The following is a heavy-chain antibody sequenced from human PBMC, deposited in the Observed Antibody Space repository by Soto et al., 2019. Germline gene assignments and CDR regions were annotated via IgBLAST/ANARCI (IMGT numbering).Heavy chain of an antibody. D-gene: IGHD3-22*01. CDR2: IIPIFGTA. V-gene: IGHV1-69*01. J-gene: IGHJ2*01. CDR3: ARIPVDLTLSSGYQHVYWYFDL. CDR1: GGTFSSYA. Sequence: QVQLVQSGAEVKKPGSSVKVSCKASGGTFSSYAISWVRQAPGQGLEWMGGIIPIFGTANYAQKFQGRVTITADESTSTAYMELSSLRSEDTAMYYCARIPVDLTLSSGYQHVYWYFDLWGRGTLVTVSS.